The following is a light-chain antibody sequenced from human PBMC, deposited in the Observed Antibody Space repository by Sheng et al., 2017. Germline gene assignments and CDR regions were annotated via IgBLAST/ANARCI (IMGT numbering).Light chain of an antibody. V-gene: IGKV3-20*01. J-gene: IGKJ4*01. CDR1: QSVSSSY. CDR3: QQYDKWPPLT. Sequence: EIVLTQSPGTLSLSPGERATLSCRASQSVSSSYLAWYQQKPGQAPRLLIYGASSRATGIPDRFSGSGSGTEFTLTITSLQSEDFALYYCQQYDKWPPLTFGGGTKVEI. CDR2: GAS.